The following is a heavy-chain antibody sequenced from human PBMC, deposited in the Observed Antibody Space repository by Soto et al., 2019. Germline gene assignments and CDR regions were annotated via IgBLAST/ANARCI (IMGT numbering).Heavy chain of an antibody. CDR3: KRDDSVLGIDY. J-gene: IGHJ4*02. CDR2: IQSDGSEG. CDR1: GFYFSGVG. D-gene: IGHD1-26*01. V-gene: IGHV3-74*01. Sequence: GGSLTLSCEASGFYFSGVGMHWVRQRQAKGTEWVSNIQSDGSEGSYADSVRGRFNISRDDDRNTLYLPMSDLRVEDTAIYYCKRDDSVLGIDYWGQGTLVTVSS.